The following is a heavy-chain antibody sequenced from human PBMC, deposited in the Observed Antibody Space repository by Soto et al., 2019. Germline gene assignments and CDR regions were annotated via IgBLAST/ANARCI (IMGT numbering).Heavy chain of an antibody. J-gene: IGHJ6*02. V-gene: IGHV3-11*01. CDR3: ARLGSLGHPYYYAVDV. CDR2: ISSDGRDI. Sequence: QVLLVESGGGLVRPGGSLRLSCSASGFIFTDYYMTWIRQAPGKGLEWVSHISSDGRDIYYADSMEGRLSVSRDNSENSLFLQMDSLRAEDTAVYYWARLGSLGHPYYYAVDVWGQGTPVTVSS. D-gene: IGHD1-26*01. CDR1: GFIFTDYY.